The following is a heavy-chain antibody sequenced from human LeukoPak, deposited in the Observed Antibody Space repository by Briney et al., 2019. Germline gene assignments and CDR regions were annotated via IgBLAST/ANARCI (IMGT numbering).Heavy chain of an antibody. V-gene: IGHV3-48*04. CDR1: RFTFSSYA. CDR3: ARDNYDSSGYYFD. D-gene: IGHD3-22*01. Sequence: PGGSLRLSCAASRFTFSSYAMNWVRQAPGKGLEWVSYISSSGSTTRYADSVKGRFTISRDNAKKSLYLQMNSLRAEDTAVYYCARDNYDSSGYYFDWGQGTLVTVSS. CDR2: ISSSGSTT. J-gene: IGHJ4*02.